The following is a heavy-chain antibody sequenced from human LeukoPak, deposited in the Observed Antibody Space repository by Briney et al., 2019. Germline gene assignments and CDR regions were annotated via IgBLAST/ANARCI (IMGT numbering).Heavy chain of an antibody. Sequence: SETLSLTCTVSGGSISSYYWSWIRQPPGKGLEWIGYIYYSGRTNYNPSLKSRVTISVDTSKNQFSLKLSSVTAADTAVYYCARVSNGLSSGWYPRLGYYYGMDVWGQGTTVTVSS. CDR2: IYYSGRT. J-gene: IGHJ6*02. D-gene: IGHD6-19*01. CDR1: GGSISSYY. CDR3: ARVSNGLSSGWYPRLGYYYGMDV. V-gene: IGHV4-59*01.